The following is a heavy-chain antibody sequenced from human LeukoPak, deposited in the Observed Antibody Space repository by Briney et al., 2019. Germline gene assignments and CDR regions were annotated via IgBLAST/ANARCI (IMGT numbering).Heavy chain of an antibody. J-gene: IGHJ4*02. V-gene: IGHV3-30*04. CDR2: ISYDGSNK. CDR1: GFTFSSYA. CDR3: AREIPFSYYFDY. Sequence: GGSLRLSCAASGFTFSSYAMHWVRQAPGKGLEWVAVISYDGSNKYYADSVKGRFTISRDNSKSTLYLQTNSLRAEDTAVYYCAREIPFSYYFDYWGQGTLVTVSS.